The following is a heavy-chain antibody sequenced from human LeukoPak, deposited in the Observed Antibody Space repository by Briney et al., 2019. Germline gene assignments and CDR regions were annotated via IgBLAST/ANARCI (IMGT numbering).Heavy chain of an antibody. J-gene: IGHJ6*03. Sequence: SETLSLTCTVSGDSISSYYWCWIRQPPGKGLEWIGYIYYSGSTNYNPPLKSRVTISVATSKNQFSLNLNSVTAADTAVYYCARGTGDHYYYYHMDVWGKGTTVTVSS. CDR2: IYYSGST. V-gene: IGHV4-59*01. D-gene: IGHD3-16*01. CDR1: GDSISSYY. CDR3: ARGTGDHYYYYHMDV.